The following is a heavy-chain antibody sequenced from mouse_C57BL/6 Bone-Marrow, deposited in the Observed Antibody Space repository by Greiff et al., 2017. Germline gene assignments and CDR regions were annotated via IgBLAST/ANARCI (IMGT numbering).Heavy chain of an antibody. CDR3: ARRPNYYAMDY. CDR1: GYTLTSYW. Sequence: QVQLQQPGAELVKPGASVKMSCKASGYTLTSYWITWVKQRPGQGLEWIGDIYPGSGSTNYNEKFKSKATLTVDTSSSTAYMQLSSLTSEDSAVYYCARRPNYYAMDYWGQGTSVTVSS. J-gene: IGHJ4*01. V-gene: IGHV1-55*01. CDR2: IYPGSGST.